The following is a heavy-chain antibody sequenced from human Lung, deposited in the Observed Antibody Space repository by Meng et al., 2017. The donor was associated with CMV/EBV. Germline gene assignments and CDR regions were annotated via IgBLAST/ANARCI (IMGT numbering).Heavy chain of an antibody. CDR1: GFTVRNNY. CDR2: IYSDGYT. D-gene: IGHD2-2*01. Sequence: SCAASGFTVRNNYMSWVRQAPGKGLEWVSVIYSDGYTYYADSVKGRFTISRDNSKDTLYLQMNSLRAEDTAVYYCAREGYCSSTTCSSYYYGMDVXGQGXTVTVSS. V-gene: IGHV3-53*01. CDR3: AREGYCSSTTCSSYYYGMDV. J-gene: IGHJ6*02.